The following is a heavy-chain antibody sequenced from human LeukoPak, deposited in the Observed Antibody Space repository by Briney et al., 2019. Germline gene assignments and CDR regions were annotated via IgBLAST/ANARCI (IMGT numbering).Heavy chain of an antibody. V-gene: IGHV3-74*01. Sequence: PGGSLRLSCAASGFTFSNYWMHWVRQVPEKGLVWVSRVNPDGSDITYANSVRGRFTSSRDNAKNTLYLQMNRLRIEDTAVYYCARGGSYGDYWGQGILVTVS. J-gene: IGHJ4*02. D-gene: IGHD3-16*01. CDR1: GFTFSNYW. CDR3: ARGGSYGDY. CDR2: VNPDGSDI.